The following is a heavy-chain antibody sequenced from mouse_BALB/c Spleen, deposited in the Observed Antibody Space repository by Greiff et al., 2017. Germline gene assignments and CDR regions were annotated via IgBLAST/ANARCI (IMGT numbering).Heavy chain of an antibody. V-gene: IGHV1-4*01. Sequence: QVQLQQSGAELARPGASVKMSCKASGYTFTSYTMHWVKQRPGQGLEWIGYINPSSGYTNYNQKFKDKATLTADKSSSTAYMQLSSLTSEDSAVYYCAREDGSSYVGNYYAMDYWGQGTSVTVSS. CDR1: GYTFTSYT. CDR2: INPSSGYT. D-gene: IGHD1-1*01. CDR3: AREDGSSYVGNYYAMDY. J-gene: IGHJ4*01.